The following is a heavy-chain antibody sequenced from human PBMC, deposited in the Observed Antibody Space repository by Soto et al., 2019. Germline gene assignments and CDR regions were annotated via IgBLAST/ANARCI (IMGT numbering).Heavy chain of an antibody. CDR3: ARSTYYDFWSGYQTQNWFDP. CDR2: IYYSGST. Sequence: LSLTCTVSGGSISSSSYYWGWIRQPPGKGLEWIGSIYYSGSTYYNPSLKSRVTISVDTSKNQFSLKLSSVTAADTAVYYCARSTYYDFWSGYQTQNWFDPWGQGTLVTVSS. J-gene: IGHJ5*02. D-gene: IGHD3-3*01. V-gene: IGHV4-39*01. CDR1: GGSISSSSYY.